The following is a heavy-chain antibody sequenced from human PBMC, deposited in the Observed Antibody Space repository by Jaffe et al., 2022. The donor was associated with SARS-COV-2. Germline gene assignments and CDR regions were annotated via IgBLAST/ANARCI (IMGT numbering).Heavy chain of an antibody. CDR1: GFTFSSYG. Sequence: QVQLVESGGGVVQPGRSLRLSCAASGFTFSSYGMHWVRQAPGKGLKWVAVISYDGSNKYYADSVKGRFTISRDNSKNTLYLQMNSLRTEDTAVYYCARSEDIVVVPAAIGMDVWGQGTTVTVSS. V-gene: IGHV3-30*03. J-gene: IGHJ6*02. CDR3: ARSEDIVVVPAAIGMDV. CDR2: ISYDGSNK. D-gene: IGHD2-2*01.